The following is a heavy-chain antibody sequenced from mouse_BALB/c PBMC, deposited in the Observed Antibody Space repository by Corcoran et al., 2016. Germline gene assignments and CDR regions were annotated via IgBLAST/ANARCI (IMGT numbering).Heavy chain of an antibody. CDR1: GFNIKDTY. V-gene: IGHV14-3*02. Sequence: EVQLQQSGAELVKPGASVKLSCTASGFNIKDTYMHWVKQRPEQGLEWIGRIDPANGNTKYDPKFQGKATITADTSSNTAYLQLSSLTSEDTAVYYFAGWDWYFDVWRAGTTVTVSS. J-gene: IGHJ1*01. CDR3: AGWDWYFDV. CDR2: IDPANGNT.